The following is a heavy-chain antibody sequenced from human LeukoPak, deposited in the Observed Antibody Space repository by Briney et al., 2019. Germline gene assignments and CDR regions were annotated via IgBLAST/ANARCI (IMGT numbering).Heavy chain of an antibody. CDR2: IYTSGST. V-gene: IGHV4-61*02. Sequence: TLSLTCTVSGGSISSGSYYWSWIRQPAGKGLEWIGRIYTSGSTNYNPSLKSRVTTSVDTSKNQFSLKLSSVTAADTAVYYCARDDYGDSYYYGMDVWGQGTTVTVSS. D-gene: IGHD4-17*01. J-gene: IGHJ6*02. CDR3: ARDDYGDSYYYGMDV. CDR1: GGSISSGSYY.